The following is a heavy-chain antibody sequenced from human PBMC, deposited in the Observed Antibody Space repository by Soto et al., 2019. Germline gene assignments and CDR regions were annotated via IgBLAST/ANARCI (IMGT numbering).Heavy chain of an antibody. V-gene: IGHV4-59*01. CDR2: IYHPRRT. CDR3: ARYGYGGLQQFDY. CDR1: GASISPCY. Sequence: SETLSLTCTVSGASISPCYWSWIRQRPGKGLEWFGYIYHPRRTTYNPSLRSRVTISLAACKSQFSRTLGSVATADTATYYCARYGYGGLQQFDYWGQGALVT. J-gene: IGHJ4*02. D-gene: IGHD4-4*01.